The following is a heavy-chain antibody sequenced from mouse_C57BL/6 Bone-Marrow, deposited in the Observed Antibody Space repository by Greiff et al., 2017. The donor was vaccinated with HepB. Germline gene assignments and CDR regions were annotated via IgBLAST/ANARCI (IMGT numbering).Heavy chain of an antibody. Sequence: EVKLMESGPGLVKPSQSLSLTCSVTGYSITSGYYWNWIRQFPGNKLEWMGYISYDGSNNYNPSLKNRISITRDTSKNQFFLKLNSVTTEDTATYYCARGFLWGVDYAMDYWGQGTSVTVSS. D-gene: IGHD1-1*02. V-gene: IGHV3-6*01. CDR1: GYSITSGYY. CDR2: ISYDGSN. J-gene: IGHJ4*01. CDR3: ARGFLWGVDYAMDY.